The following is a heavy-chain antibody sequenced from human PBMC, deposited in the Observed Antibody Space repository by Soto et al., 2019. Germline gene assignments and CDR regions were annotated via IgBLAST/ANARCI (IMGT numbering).Heavy chain of an antibody. J-gene: IGHJ4*02. CDR2: ISGSGVST. D-gene: IGHD3-22*01. V-gene: IGHV3-23*01. CDR3: AKDRNTIVVVNFGFDY. CDR1: GFTFSSYA. Sequence: GGSLRLSCAASGFTFSSYAISWVRQAPWKGLEWVSAISGSGVSTYYADSVKDRFTISRDNSKNTLYLQMNSLRAEDTAVYYCAKDRNTIVVVNFGFDYLGQGTLVTVSS.